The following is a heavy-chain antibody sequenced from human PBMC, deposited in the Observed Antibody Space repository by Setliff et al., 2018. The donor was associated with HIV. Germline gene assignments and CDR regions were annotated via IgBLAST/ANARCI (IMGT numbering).Heavy chain of an antibody. J-gene: IGHJ6*03. CDR2: IYPGDSET. Sequence: GESLKISCKGSGYSFPNYWIGWVRQVPGKGLEWVAIIYPGDSETRYSPSFEGQVTVSADKSITTAYLQWSSLRASDTATYYCTKHPLRPGIAGYFYYIDAWGTGTTVTVSS. CDR3: TKHPLRPGIAGYFYYIDA. CDR1: GYSFPNYW. D-gene: IGHD2-21*01. V-gene: IGHV5-51*01.